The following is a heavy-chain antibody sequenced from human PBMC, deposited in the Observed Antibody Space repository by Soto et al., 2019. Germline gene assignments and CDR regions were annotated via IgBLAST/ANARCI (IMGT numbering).Heavy chain of an antibody. J-gene: IGHJ4*02. CDR2: ITGSGDST. Sequence: EVQLSESGGGLVQPGGSLRLSCAASGFTFSRYGMSWVRQAPGKGLEWVSAITGSGDSTYYADSVKGRFTISRDSSNNTVYLQMNSLRADDTAVHYCVKLRLELLYLDSWGLGALVIVSS. V-gene: IGHV3-23*01. CDR3: VKLRLELLYLDS. D-gene: IGHD1-7*01. CDR1: GFTFSRYG.